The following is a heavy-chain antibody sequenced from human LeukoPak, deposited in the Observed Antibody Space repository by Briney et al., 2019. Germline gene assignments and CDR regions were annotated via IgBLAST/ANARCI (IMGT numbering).Heavy chain of an antibody. CDR3: ARGRSIAARPGATSAGY. CDR1: GYTFTSYD. CDR2: MNPNSGNT. Sequence: GASVKVSCKASGYTFTSYDINWVRQATGQGLEWMGWMNPNSGNTGYAQKFQGRVTITRNTSISTAYMELSSLRSEDTAVYYCARGRSIAARPGATSAGYWGQGTLVTVSS. J-gene: IGHJ4*02. D-gene: IGHD6-6*01. V-gene: IGHV1-8*03.